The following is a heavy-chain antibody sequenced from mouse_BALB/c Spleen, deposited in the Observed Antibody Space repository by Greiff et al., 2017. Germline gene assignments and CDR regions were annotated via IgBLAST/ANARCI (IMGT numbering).Heavy chain of an antibody. CDR1: GYTFTSYW. CDR2: IYPGSGST. D-gene: IGHD1-1*01. Sequence: LQQPGSELVRPGASVKLSCKASGYTFTSYWMHWVKQRPGQGLEWIGNIYPGSGSTNYDEKFKSKATLTVDTSSSTAYMQLSSLTSEDSAVYYCARRGDYGSYYYAMDYWGQGTSVTVSS. J-gene: IGHJ4*01. CDR3: ARRGDYGSYYYAMDY. V-gene: IGHV1S22*01.